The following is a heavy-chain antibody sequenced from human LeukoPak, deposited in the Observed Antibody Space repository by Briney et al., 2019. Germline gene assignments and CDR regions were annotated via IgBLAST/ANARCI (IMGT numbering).Heavy chain of an antibody. V-gene: IGHV3-7*03. CDR2: IKGDGSEK. CDR1: GFAFSSYW. Sequence: GGSLRLSCAASGFAFSSYWMSWVRRAPGKGLEWVANIKGDGSEKHYVDSVKGRFTTSRDNAKNSLYLQMNSLRAEDTAVYYCAGLGDKGDILTGYFPHFDPWGQGTLVTVSS. J-gene: IGHJ5*02. D-gene: IGHD3-9*01. CDR3: AGLGDKGDILTGYFPHFDP.